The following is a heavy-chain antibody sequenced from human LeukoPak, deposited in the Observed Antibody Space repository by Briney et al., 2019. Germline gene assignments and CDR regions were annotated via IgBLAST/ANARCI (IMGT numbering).Heavy chain of an antibody. D-gene: IGHD6-13*01. CDR2: IIPILGIA. CDR3: ARDLGSSWYFPLDY. V-gene: IGHV1-69*04. Sequence: SVKVSCKASGGTFSSYAISWVRQAPGQGLEWMGRIIPILGIANYAQKSQGRVTITADKSTSTAYMELSSLRSEDTAVYYCARDLGSSWYFPLDYWGQGTLVTVSS. J-gene: IGHJ4*02. CDR1: GGTFSSYA.